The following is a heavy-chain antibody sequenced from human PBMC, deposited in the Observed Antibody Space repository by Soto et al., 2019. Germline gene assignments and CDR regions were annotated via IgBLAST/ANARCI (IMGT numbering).Heavy chain of an antibody. Sequence: QVQLQQWGAGLLKPSETLSLTCAVYGGSFRGYYWSWIRQPPGKGLEWIGEINHSGSTNYNPSLKSRVTRSVDTSKNQFSLKLSSVTAADTAVYYCERPGGTAAVHDAFDIWGQGTMVTVSS. D-gene: IGHD2-2*02. CDR2: INHSGST. CDR3: ERPGGTAAVHDAFDI. CDR1: GGSFRGYY. V-gene: IGHV4-34*01. J-gene: IGHJ3*02.